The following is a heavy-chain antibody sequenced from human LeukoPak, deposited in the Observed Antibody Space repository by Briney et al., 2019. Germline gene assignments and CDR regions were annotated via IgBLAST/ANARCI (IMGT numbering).Heavy chain of an antibody. CDR2: INHSGST. D-gene: IGHD3-10*01. Sequence: TSETLSLTCAVYGGSFSGYYWSWIRQPPGKGLEWIGEINHSGSTIYNPSLKSRVTISGDTSKNQFSLKLSSVTAADTAVYYCARHRPRITMVRGVIRDWFDPWGQGTLVTVSS. CDR1: GGSFSGYY. CDR3: ARHRPRITMVRGVIRDWFDP. J-gene: IGHJ5*02. V-gene: IGHV4-34*01.